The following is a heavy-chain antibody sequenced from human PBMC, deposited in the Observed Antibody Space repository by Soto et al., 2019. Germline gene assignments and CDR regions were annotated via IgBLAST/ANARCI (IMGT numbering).Heavy chain of an antibody. D-gene: IGHD2-2*01. CDR3: ARTSTVPAATRRAFDI. CDR1: GYTFTSYA. Sequence: QVQLVQSGAEVKKPGASVKVSCKASGYTFTSYAMHWVRQAPGQRLEWMGWNNAGNGNTKYSQKFQGRVTITRDTSASTAYMELSSLRSEDTAVYYCARTSTVPAATRRAFDIWGQGTMVTVSS. J-gene: IGHJ3*02. V-gene: IGHV1-3*01. CDR2: NNAGNGNT.